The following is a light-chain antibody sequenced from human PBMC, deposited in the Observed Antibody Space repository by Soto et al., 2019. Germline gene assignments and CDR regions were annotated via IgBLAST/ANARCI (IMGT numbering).Light chain of an antibody. CDR2: DVN. CDR1: SSDVGGFNS. CDR3: GSWDSSLSAYV. Sequence: QSVLTQPRSVSGSPGQSVTISCTGTSSDVGGFNSVSWYQQHPGKAPKLMIYDVNKRPSGVPDRFSGSKSGSTASLTISGLQAEDEADYYCGSWDSSLSAYVFGTGTKVTVL. V-gene: IGLV2-11*01. J-gene: IGLJ1*01.